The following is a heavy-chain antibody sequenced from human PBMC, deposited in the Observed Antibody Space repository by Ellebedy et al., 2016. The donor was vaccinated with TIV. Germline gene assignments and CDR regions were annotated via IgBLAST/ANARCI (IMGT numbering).Heavy chain of an antibody. CDR3: TTTMYYYDSGGYPTGDVLDI. V-gene: IGHV3-15*07. D-gene: IGHD3-22*01. J-gene: IGHJ3*02. CDR1: GFTFSSYS. CDR2: IKSKTDGGTT. Sequence: GVSLKISCAASGFTFSSYSMNWVRQAPGKGLEGVGRIKSKTDGGTTDYAAPVKGRFTISRDDSKNTLYLQMNSLKTEDTAVYYCTTTMYYYDSGGYPTGDVLDIWGQGTMVTVSS.